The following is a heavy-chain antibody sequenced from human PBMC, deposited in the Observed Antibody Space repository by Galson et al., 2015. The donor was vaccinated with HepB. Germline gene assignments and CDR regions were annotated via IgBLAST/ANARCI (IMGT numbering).Heavy chain of an antibody. CDR2: IIPIFGTA. J-gene: IGHJ5*02. CDR3: ARDRTLLAYCGGDCRGDSSGYAWFDP. CDR1: GGTFSSYA. D-gene: IGHD2-21*02. Sequence: SCKASGGTFSSYAISWVRQAPGQGLEWMGGIIPIFGTANYAQKFQGRVTITADESTSTAYMELSSLRSEDTAVYYCARDRTLLAYCGGDCRGDSSGYAWFDPWGQGTLVTVSS. V-gene: IGHV1-69*01.